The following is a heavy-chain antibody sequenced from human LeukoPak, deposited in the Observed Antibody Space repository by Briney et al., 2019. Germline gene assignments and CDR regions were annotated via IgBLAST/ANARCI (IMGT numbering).Heavy chain of an antibody. CDR1: GFTVTNIY. CDR3: AYRRGLWYGDY. Sequence: GVSLRLSCAASGFTVTNIYMSWVRQAPGKGLECVSVIYSGGSTYYADSVKGRFTTSRDNSRNILYLRMNSLRAEDTAVYYCAYRRGLWYGDYWGQGTLVTVSS. V-gene: IGHV3-66*01. CDR2: IYSGGST. D-gene: IGHD2-8*02. J-gene: IGHJ4*02.